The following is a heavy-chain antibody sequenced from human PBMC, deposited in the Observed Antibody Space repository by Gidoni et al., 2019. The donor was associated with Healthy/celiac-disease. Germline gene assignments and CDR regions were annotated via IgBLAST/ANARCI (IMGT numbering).Heavy chain of an antibody. J-gene: IGHJ4*02. D-gene: IGHD5-12*01. CDR1: VYTFTGYY. CDR2: ITPNSGGT. V-gene: IGHV1-2*02. CDR3: ARDRRATIPIDY. Sequence: QVQLVHSVAEVQKPGSSVKFSCKASVYTFTGYYMHRVRQAPGQGLEWMGWITPNSGGTNYAQKLQGRVTMTRDTSISTAYMELSRLRSDDTAVYYCARDRRATIPIDYWGQGTLVNVSS.